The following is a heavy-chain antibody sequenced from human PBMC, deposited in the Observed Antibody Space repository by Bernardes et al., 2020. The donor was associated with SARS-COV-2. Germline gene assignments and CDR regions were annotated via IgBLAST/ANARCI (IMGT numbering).Heavy chain of an antibody. CDR1: GGSISAYY. CDR2: LYYTGST. V-gene: IGHV4-59*01. Sequence: SETLSLTCTASGGSISAYYLSWFRQPPGKGLEWIGYLYYTGSTNYNPSLQSRVTISVDTSKNQFSLMLSSVTAADTAVYYCARGFDYWGQGILVTVSS. CDR3: ARGFDY. J-gene: IGHJ4*02.